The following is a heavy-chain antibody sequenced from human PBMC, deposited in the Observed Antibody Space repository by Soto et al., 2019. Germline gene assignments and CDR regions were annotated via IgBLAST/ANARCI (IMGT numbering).Heavy chain of an antibody. CDR3: ASAWASGYDTTLYYFDY. D-gene: IGHD5-12*01. CDR1: GGTFSSYA. CDR2: IIHIFGTA. J-gene: IGHJ4*02. V-gene: IGHV1-69*06. Sequence: QVQLVQSGAEVKKPGSSVKVSCKASGGTFSSYAISWVRQSPGPVLEWMGGIIHIFGTANYAQKFQGRVTLTADKSTVTDYKELSSWRSEETAGYYCASAWASGYDTTLYYFDYWGQGTLVTVSS.